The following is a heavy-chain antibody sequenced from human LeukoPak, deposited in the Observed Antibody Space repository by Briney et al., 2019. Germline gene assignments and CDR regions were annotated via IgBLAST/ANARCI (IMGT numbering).Heavy chain of an antibody. CDR2: ISYDGNYK. J-gene: IGHJ4*02. CDR1: GFTFNTYA. Sequence: PGGSLRLSCAASGFTFNTYAIHWVRQAPGKGLEWVAVISYDGNYKYYADSVKGRFTISRDNSKNTLYLQMNSLSAEDTAVYYCAKKGGELAAAGGNYFDYWGQGTLVTVSS. CDR3: AKKGGELAAAGGNYFDY. V-gene: IGHV3-30*18. D-gene: IGHD6-13*01.